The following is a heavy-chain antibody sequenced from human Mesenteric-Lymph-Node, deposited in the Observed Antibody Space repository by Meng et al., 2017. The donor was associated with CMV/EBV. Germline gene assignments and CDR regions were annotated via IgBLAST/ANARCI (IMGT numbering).Heavy chain of an antibody. J-gene: IGHJ6*02. CDR1: GYTFTGYY. D-gene: IGHD1-26*01. CDR3: ARGSGSYYGYYGMDV. CDR2: INPNSGGT. Sequence: ASVKVSCKASGYTFTGYYMHWVRQAPGQGLEWMGWINPNSGGTNYAQKFQGRVTMTRDTSTSTVYMELSSLRSEDTAVYYCARGSGSYYGYYGMDVWGQGTTVTVSS. V-gene: IGHV1-2*02.